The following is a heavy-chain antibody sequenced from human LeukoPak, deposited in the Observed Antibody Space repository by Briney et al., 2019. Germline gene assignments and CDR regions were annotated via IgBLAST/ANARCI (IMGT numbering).Heavy chain of an antibody. Sequence: SETLSLTCTVSGGSISSGDYYWSWIRQPPGKGLEWIGYIYYSGSTYYNPSLKSRVTISVNTSKNQFSLKLSSVTAADTAVYYCARDRTGDVDYWGQGTLVTVSS. V-gene: IGHV4-30-4*01. CDR1: GGSISSGDYY. CDR2: IYYSGST. D-gene: IGHD7-27*01. CDR3: ARDRTGDVDY. J-gene: IGHJ4*02.